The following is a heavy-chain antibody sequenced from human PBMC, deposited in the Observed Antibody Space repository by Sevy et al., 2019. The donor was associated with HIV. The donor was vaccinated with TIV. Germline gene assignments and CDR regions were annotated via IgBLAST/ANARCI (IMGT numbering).Heavy chain of an antibody. D-gene: IGHD6-19*01. CDR3: ARVARSGWDDAFDI. CDR1: GFTFSSYS. CDR2: ISSSSSYI. V-gene: IGHV3-21*01. Sequence: GGSLRLSCAASGFTFSSYSMNWVRQAPGKGLEWASSISSSSSYIYYADSVKGRFTISRDNAKNSLYLQMNSLRAEDTAVYYCARVARSGWDDAFDIWGQGTMVTVSS. J-gene: IGHJ3*02.